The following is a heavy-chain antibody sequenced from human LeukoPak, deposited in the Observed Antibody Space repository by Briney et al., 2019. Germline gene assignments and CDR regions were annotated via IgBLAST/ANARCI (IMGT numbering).Heavy chain of an antibody. CDR2: ISYDGSNK. Sequence: GGSLRLSCAASGFTFSSYAMHWVRQAPGKGLEWVAVISYDGSNKYYADSVKGRFTISRDNSKNTLYLQMNSLRAEDTAVYYCARGYYDILTGYFLPLDYWDQGTLVTVSS. CDR1: GFTFSSYA. D-gene: IGHD3-9*01. J-gene: IGHJ4*02. V-gene: IGHV3-30-3*01. CDR3: ARGYYDILTGYFLPLDY.